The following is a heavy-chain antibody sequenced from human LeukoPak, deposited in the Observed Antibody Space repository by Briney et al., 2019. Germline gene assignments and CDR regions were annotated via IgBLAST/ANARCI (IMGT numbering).Heavy chain of an antibody. Sequence: ASVKVSCKTSGYTFTSYGITWVRQAPGQGLEWMGWVSAYADNTNYVQKIEGRVTMTTEPSTSTAYMELRSLRSDDTAVYYCARDCIGCHGFDYWGQGTLVTVSS. CDR2: VSAYADNT. J-gene: IGHJ4*02. CDR3: ARDCIGCHGFDY. CDR1: GYTFTSYG. V-gene: IGHV1-18*01. D-gene: IGHD2-15*01.